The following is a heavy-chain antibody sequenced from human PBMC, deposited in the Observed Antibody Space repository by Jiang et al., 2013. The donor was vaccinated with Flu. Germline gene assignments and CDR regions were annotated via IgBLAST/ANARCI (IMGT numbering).Heavy chain of an antibody. CDR2: ISYSGGT. CDR1: GGSINNYW. J-gene: IGHJ5*02. V-gene: IGHV4-59*08. D-gene: IGHD4-23*01. Sequence: LLKPSETLSLTCTLSGGSINNYWWGWIRQPPGEALEWIGYISYSGGTNYNPFLKSRVTISIHTSKTQFSLKLNSVTAADTAVYYCARLLGWGKFDPWGQGTLVTVSS. CDR3: ARLLGWGKFDP.